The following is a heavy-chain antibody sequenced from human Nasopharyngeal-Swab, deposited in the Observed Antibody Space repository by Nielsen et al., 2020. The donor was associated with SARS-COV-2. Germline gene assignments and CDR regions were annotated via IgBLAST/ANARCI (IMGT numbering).Heavy chain of an antibody. Sequence: ASSLDFSYASSYISISYGTSCLLQPAAQPLQWMGWISAYNGNKNYAQKLQGRVTITTDTSTSTAYMELRSLRSDDTAVHYCARISYSSGYYYYYYYGMDVWGQGTTVTVSS. V-gene: IGHV1-18*01. CDR3: ARISYSSGYYYYYYYGMDV. CDR1: SYISISYG. D-gene: IGHD3-22*01. J-gene: IGHJ6*02. CDR2: ISAYNGNK.